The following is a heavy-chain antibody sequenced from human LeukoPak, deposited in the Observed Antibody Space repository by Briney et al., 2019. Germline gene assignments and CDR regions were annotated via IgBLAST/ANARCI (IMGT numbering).Heavy chain of an antibody. Sequence: GGSLRLSCAASAFTSGTSWMSWVRQAPGKGLEWVANINQDGSAQYYVDSVKGRFTISRDNTKRSLYLQMNSLSAEDTAVYCCATSARWGQGTLVTVSS. J-gene: IGHJ4*02. CDR2: INQDGSAQ. CDR1: AFTSGTSW. V-gene: IGHV3-7*01. CDR3: ATSAR.